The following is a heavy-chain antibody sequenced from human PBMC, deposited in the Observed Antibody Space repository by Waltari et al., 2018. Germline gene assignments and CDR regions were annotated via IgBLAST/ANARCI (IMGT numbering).Heavy chain of an antibody. Sequence: QVQLVQSGAEVKKPGSSVKVSCKASGGTFSSYAISWVRQAPGQGLEWMGGIIPIFGTANYAQKFQGRVTITADESTSTAYMELSSLRSEDTAVYYCARGLDIVVVVAATGDAFDIWGQGTMVTVSS. J-gene: IGHJ3*02. D-gene: IGHD2-15*01. V-gene: IGHV1-69*13. CDR1: GGTFSSYA. CDR3: ARGLDIVVVVAATGDAFDI. CDR2: IIPIFGTA.